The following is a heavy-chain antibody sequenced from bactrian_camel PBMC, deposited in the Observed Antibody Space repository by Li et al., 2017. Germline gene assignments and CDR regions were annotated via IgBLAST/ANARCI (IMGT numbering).Heavy chain of an antibody. V-gene: IGHV3S67*01. J-gene: IGHJ4*01. Sequence: VQLVESGGGSALAGGSMRLSCAASGYTFNTYSWFRQAPGKEREIVGTVDTNGHLGYADFVKDRFTVSRDNAKTTVWLHLADLKTEDTAMYYCAAATGWVNYPLQSAAYDYWGQGTQVTVS. CDR2: VDTNGHL. CDR3: AAATGWVNYPLQSAAYDY. D-gene: IGHD1*01. CDR1: GYTFNTY.